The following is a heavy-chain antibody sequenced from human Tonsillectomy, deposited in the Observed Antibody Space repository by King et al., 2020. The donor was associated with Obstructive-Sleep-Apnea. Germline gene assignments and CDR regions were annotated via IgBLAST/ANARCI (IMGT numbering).Heavy chain of an antibody. D-gene: IGHD3-10*01. V-gene: IGHV5-51*01. CDR1: GYIYTSYW. CDR3: ARSASGSPTTQFDY. J-gene: IGHJ4*02. Sequence: QLVQSGAEVKKPGESLKISCNGSGYIYTSYWIGWLRQMPGKGLEWWGVIYHGDAVTRYSPSFQGQVTITADTSLSTAYLQRSSLKASDTAMYYCARSASGSPTTQFDYWGQGTLVTVSS. CDR2: IYHGDAVT.